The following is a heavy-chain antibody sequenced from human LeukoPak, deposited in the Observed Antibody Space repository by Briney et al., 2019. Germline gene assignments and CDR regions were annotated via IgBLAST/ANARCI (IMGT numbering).Heavy chain of an antibody. V-gene: IGHV4-59*10. CDR3: ARVGMVRGVIGYYYYYYMDV. J-gene: IGHJ6*03. CDR2: IYTSGST. Sequence: SETLSLTCGVYGGSFSYYYWSWIRQPAGKGLEWIGRIYTSGSTNYNPSLKSRVTMSVDTSKNQFSLKLSSVTAADTAVYYCARVGMVRGVIGYYYYYYMDVWGKGTTVTISS. CDR1: GGSFSYYY. D-gene: IGHD3-10*01.